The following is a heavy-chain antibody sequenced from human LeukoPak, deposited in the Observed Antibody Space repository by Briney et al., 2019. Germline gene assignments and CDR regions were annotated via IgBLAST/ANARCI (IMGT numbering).Heavy chain of an antibody. CDR1: GGTFRSYA. J-gene: IGHJ4*02. D-gene: IGHD3-22*01. CDR3: ARGRDSSGYYFDY. Sequence: ASVKVSCKASGGTFRSYAISWVRQAPGQGLEWMGRIIPILGIANYAQKFQGRVTITADKSTSTAYMELSSLRSEDTAVYYCARGRDSSGYYFDYWGQGTLVTVSS. CDR2: IIPILGIA. V-gene: IGHV1-69*04.